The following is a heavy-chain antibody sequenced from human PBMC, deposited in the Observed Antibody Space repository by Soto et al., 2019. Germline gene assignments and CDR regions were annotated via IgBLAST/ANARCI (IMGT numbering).Heavy chain of an antibody. CDR3: ATGEYYYDSSGYYYC. Sequence: GGSLRLSCAASGFTFSSYSMNWVRQAPGKGLEWVSSISSSSSYIYYADSVKGRFTISRDNAKNSLYLQMNSLRVEDTAVYYCATGEYYYDSSGYYYCWGQGTRVTVSS. CDR2: ISSSSSYI. D-gene: IGHD3-22*01. CDR1: GFTFSSYS. V-gene: IGHV3-21*01. J-gene: IGHJ4*02.